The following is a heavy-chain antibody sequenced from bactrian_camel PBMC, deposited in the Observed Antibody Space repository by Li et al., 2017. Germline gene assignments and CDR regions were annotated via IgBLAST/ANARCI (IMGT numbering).Heavy chain of an antibody. CDR3: VIPTRGY. CDR1: GFNFVTDA. Sequence: VQLVESGGGLVQPGGSLTLSCTASGFNFVTDAVSWVRQAPGKGLEWVSVMDADGGTTYYPDSMKGRFTISRSNLKNTLYLQLHSLKTEDTAMYYCVIPTRGYGGQGTQVTVS. CDR2: MDADGGTT. D-gene: IGHD5*01. V-gene: IGHV3-1*01. J-gene: IGHJ4*01.